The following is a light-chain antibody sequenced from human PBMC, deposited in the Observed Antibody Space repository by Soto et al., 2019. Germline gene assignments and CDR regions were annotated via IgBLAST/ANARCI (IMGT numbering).Light chain of an antibody. V-gene: IGLV2-14*01. CDR2: GVT. CDR3: SSYTSLNTVI. CDR1: SNDIGDSNF. Sequence: QSSLAQATSVSVSLGRAISISCTGTSNDIGDSNFVSWYRQYPGGAPRLLLYGVTYRPSDVSTRFSGSKSGSTASLTISGLQADDEADYYCSSYTSLNTVIFGGGTKVTVL. J-gene: IGLJ2*01.